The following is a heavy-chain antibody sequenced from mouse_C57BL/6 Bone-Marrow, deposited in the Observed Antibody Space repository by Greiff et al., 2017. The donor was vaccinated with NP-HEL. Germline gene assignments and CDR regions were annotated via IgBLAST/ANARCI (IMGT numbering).Heavy chain of an antibody. CDR3: ARGEGTAQATYAMDY. CDR1: GYTFTDYY. Sequence: VQLQQSGPELVKPGASVKISCKASGYTFTDYYINWVKQRPGQGLEWIGWIFPGSGSTYYNEKFKGKATLTVDKSSSTAYMLLSSLTSEDSAVYFCARGEGTAQATYAMDYWGQGTSVTVSS. J-gene: IGHJ4*01. CDR2: IFPGSGST. V-gene: IGHV1-75*01. D-gene: IGHD3-2*02.